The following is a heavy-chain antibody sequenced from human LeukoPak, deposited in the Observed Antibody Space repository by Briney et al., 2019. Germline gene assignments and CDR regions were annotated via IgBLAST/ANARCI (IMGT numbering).Heavy chain of an antibody. D-gene: IGHD3-10*01. CDR2: ISAYNGNT. V-gene: IGHV1-18*01. J-gene: IGHJ4*02. CDR1: GYTFTSYG. CDR3: ARDRGTPKRFLVSPYYFDY. Sequence: GASVKVSCEASGYTFTSYGISWVRQAPGQGLEWMGWISAYNGNTKYAQKLQGRVTMTTDTSTSTAYMELSSLRSEDTAVYYCARDRGTPKRFLVSPYYFDYWGQGTLVTVSS.